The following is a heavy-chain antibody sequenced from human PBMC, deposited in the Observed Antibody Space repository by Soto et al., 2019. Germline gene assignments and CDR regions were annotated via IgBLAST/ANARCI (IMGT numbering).Heavy chain of an antibody. Sequence: ASVKVSCKASGYTFTSYDINWVRQATGQGLEWMGWMNPNSGNTGYAQKFQGRVTMTRNTSISTAYMELSSLRSEDTAVYYCARPYCSGGSCYLGAFDIWGQGTMVTVSS. D-gene: IGHD2-15*01. CDR3: ARPYCSGGSCYLGAFDI. CDR2: MNPNSGNT. J-gene: IGHJ3*02. V-gene: IGHV1-8*01. CDR1: GYTFTSYD.